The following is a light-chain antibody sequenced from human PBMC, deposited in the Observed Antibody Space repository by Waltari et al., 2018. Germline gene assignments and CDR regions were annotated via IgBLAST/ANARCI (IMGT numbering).Light chain of an antibody. Sequence: SALTQPDSVSGSPGQSITISGSGISSDIAAYAYVSWYQQHPGKAPTVIIYDVINRPSGVSDRFSGSKSGSSASLTISGLQAEDEADYYCSSFTSSTTGIFGGGTKLTVL. CDR3: SSFTSSTTGI. V-gene: IGLV2-14*03. CDR2: DVI. J-gene: IGLJ2*01. CDR1: SSDIAAYAY.